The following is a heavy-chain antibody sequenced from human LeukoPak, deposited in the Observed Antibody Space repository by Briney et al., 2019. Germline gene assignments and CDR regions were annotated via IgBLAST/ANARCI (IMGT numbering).Heavy chain of an antibody. CDR3: ARHRNRGSSSWFDP. V-gene: IGHV4-59*08. Sequence: SETLSLTCTVSGGSISSYYWSWIRQPPGKGLEWIGYIYYSGSTNYNPSLKSRVTISVDTSKNQFSLKLSSVTAADTAVYYCARHRNRGSSSWFDPRGQGTLVTVSS. CDR1: GGSISSYY. J-gene: IGHJ5*02. D-gene: IGHD6-13*01. CDR2: IYYSGST.